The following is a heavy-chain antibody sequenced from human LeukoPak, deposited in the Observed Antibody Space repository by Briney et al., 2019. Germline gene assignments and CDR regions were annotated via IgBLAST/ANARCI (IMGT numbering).Heavy chain of an antibody. Sequence: GGSLRLSCAASGFTFGVYAMHWVRQPPGKGLEWVGRIRSRANSYTTAFAASVKGRFTISRDDSKNTAFLQMNSLKTDDTAVYYCTRLVVADAFDVWGQGTTVTVSS. D-gene: IGHD2-15*01. CDR1: GFTFGVYA. CDR3: TRLVVADAFDV. CDR2: IRSRANSYTT. V-gene: IGHV3-73*01. J-gene: IGHJ3*01.